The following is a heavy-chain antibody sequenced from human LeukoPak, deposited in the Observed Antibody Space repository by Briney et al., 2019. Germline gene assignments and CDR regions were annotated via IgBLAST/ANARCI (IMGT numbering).Heavy chain of an antibody. V-gene: IGHV3-74*01. CDR2: IKPDGSDT. CDR3: ARGKYGGYFIDY. D-gene: IGHD5-12*01. Sequence: GGSLRLSCGASGFTFTTHWIYWVRQAPGKGLVWVSRIKPDGSDTNYADSVKGRFTISRDNAKNTVYLQMSSLRAEDTAVYYCARGKYGGYFIDYWGQGTLVTVSS. CDR1: GFTFTTHW. J-gene: IGHJ4*02.